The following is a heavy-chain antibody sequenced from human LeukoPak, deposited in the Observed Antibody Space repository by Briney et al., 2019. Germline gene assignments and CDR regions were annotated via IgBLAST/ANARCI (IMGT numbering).Heavy chain of an antibody. CDR1: GGSISSSSYY. CDR2: IYYSGST. CDR3: ARDVGPGQWGWFDP. D-gene: IGHD1-26*01. Sequence: SETLSLTCTVSGGSISSSSYYWGWIRQPPGKGLEWIGSIYYSGSTYYNPSLKSRVTISVDTSKNQFSLKLSSVTAADTAVYYCARDVGPGQWGWFDPWGQGTLVTVSS. V-gene: IGHV4-39*07. J-gene: IGHJ5*02.